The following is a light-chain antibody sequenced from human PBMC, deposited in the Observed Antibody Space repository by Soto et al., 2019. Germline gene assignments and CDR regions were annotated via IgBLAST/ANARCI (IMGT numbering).Light chain of an antibody. CDR3: QYLNGAPTIT. CDR1: QDVSDF. J-gene: IGKJ5*01. Sequence: DIQLTQSPSILSASVGDRVTLTCRASQDVSDFLAWYQHPPGKAPNLLIYGGYTLQSGVPSRFSGSGSGTEFSLTITGLQPEDFVPYYCQYLNGAPTITFGQGTRLEIK. V-gene: IGKV1-9*01. CDR2: GGY.